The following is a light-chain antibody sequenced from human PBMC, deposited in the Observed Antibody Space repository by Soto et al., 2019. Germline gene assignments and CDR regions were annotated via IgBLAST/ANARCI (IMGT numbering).Light chain of an antibody. J-gene: IGKJ1*01. Sequence: EIVLTQSPATLSVSPGERATLSCRASQSVSSSLAWYQQKPGRYPRLLIYGASTRAIGIPARFSGSGSGTEFTLTISSLQSEDFAVYYCLQYNNWWTFGQGTKVDI. CDR3: LQYNNWWT. CDR1: QSVSSS. CDR2: GAS. V-gene: IGKV3-15*01.